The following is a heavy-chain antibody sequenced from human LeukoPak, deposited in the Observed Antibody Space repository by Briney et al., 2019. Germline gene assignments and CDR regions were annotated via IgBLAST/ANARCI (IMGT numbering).Heavy chain of an antibody. J-gene: IGHJ4*02. CDR2: IYTSGST. CDR1: GGSISSYY. Sequence: SETLSLTCTVSGGSISSYYWSWIRQPAGEGLEWIGRIYTSGSTNYNPSLKSRVTMSVDTSKNQFSLKLSSVTAADTAVYYCAREEDSSGWFRSDYWGQGTLVTVSS. CDR3: AREEDSSGWFRSDY. D-gene: IGHD6-19*01. V-gene: IGHV4-4*07.